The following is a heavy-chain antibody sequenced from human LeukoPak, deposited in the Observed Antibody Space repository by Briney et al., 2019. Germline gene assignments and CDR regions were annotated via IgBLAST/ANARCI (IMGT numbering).Heavy chain of an antibody. D-gene: IGHD6-13*01. J-gene: IGHJ4*02. CDR2: INPSGGST. CDR1: GYTFTSYY. V-gene: IGHV1-46*01. CDR3: ARDSHTAAGLDY. Sequence: ASVKVSCKASGYTFTSYYMHWVRQAPGQGLERMGIINPSGGSTSYAQKFQGRVTMTRDMSTSTVYMELSSLRSEDTAVYYCARDSHTAAGLDYWGQGTLVTVSS.